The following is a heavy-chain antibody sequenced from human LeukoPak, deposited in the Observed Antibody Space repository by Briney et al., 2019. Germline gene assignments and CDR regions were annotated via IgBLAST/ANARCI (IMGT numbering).Heavy chain of an antibody. CDR3: ARDLGWYFDL. Sequence: TGGSLRLSCAASGFTFSSYGMHWVRQAPGKGLEWVAVIWYDGSNKYYADSVKGRFTISRDNAKNSLYLQMNSLRAEDTAVYYCARDLGWYFDLRGRGTLVTVSS. J-gene: IGHJ2*01. CDR1: GFTFSSYG. V-gene: IGHV3-33*01. CDR2: IWYDGSNK.